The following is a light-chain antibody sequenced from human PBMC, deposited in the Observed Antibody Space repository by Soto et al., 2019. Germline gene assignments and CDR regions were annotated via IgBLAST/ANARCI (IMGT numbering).Light chain of an antibody. V-gene: IGKV1-27*01. Sequence: DIPVKPFAPSMSSCLFDGSVSPLPASQRSSNYFAWSQQKPGNVPQLLIYVASTLQSGVPSRFSGSGSGTDFTLTINRVEPEDFAVYYCIQYGKSPTFGAGTKVDIK. CDR2: VAS. CDR1: QRSSNY. CDR3: IQYGKSPT. J-gene: IGKJ3*01.